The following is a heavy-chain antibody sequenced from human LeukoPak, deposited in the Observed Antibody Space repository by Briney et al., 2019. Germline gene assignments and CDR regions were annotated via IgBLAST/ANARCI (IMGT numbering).Heavy chain of an antibody. Sequence: PGGSLRLSCAASGFTFSSYGMHWVRQAPGKGLEWVAVIWSDGSSQFYADSVKGRFTVSRDNSQRKLYLQMNSLRPEDTAVYYCAKDAQRGFDYSNSLENWGQGTLVTVSS. CDR2: IWSDGSSQ. CDR3: AKDAQRGFDYSNSLEN. J-gene: IGHJ4*02. D-gene: IGHD4-11*01. CDR1: GFTFSSYG. V-gene: IGHV3-33*06.